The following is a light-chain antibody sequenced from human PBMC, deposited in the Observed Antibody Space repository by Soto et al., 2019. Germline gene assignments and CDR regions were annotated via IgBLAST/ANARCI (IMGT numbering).Light chain of an antibody. CDR3: QQYDNWPPWT. CDR1: QSVSSN. J-gene: IGKJ1*01. Sequence: EMMMTQSPATLSVPPGERATLSCRASQSVSSNLAWYQQKPGQAPRLLIYGASTRATGIPARFSGSGSGTEFTLTISSLQSEDFAVYYCQQYDNWPPWTFGQGTKVEIK. CDR2: GAS. V-gene: IGKV3-15*01.